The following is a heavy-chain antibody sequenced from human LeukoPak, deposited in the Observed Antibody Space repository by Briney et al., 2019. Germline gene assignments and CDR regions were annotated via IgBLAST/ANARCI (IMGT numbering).Heavy chain of an antibody. V-gene: IGHV1-8*01. CDR2: MNPNSGNT. J-gene: IGHJ6*03. CDR3: ARGQGYAWYYYYYMDV. D-gene: IGHD5-12*01. Sequence: GASVKVSCKASGYTFTSYDINWVRQATGQGLEWMGWMNPNSGNTGYAQKFQGRVTMTRNTSISTAYMELSSLRSEDTAVYYCARGQGYAWYYYYYMDVWGKGTPVTVSS. CDR1: GYTFTSYD.